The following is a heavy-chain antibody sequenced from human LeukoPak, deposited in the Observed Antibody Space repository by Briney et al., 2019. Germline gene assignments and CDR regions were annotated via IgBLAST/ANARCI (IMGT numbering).Heavy chain of an antibody. CDR3: ARFGRDGYNSIDY. J-gene: IGHJ4*02. D-gene: IGHD5-24*01. CDR2: VSSPSRST. Sequence: GGSLRLSCAASGLTISSYSMNWVRQAPGKGLQWVSSVSSPSRSTYYADSVKGRFTISRDNAKNSLYLQMNSLRTDDTAVYFCARFGRDGYNSIDYWGQGTLVTVSS. CDR1: GLTISSYS. V-gene: IGHV3-21*01.